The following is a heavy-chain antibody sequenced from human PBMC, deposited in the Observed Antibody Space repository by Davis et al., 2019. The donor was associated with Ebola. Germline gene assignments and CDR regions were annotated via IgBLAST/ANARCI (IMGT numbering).Heavy chain of an antibody. D-gene: IGHD4-11*01. Sequence: SETLSLTCAVYGGSFSGYYWSWIRQPPGKGLEWIGEINHSGSTNYNPSLKSRVTISVDTSKNQFSLKLSSVTAPDTAVYYCARADSTVTTSWFDPWGQGTLVTVSS. CDR2: INHSGST. CDR1: GGSFSGYY. CDR3: ARADSTVTTSWFDP. J-gene: IGHJ5*02. V-gene: IGHV4-34*09.